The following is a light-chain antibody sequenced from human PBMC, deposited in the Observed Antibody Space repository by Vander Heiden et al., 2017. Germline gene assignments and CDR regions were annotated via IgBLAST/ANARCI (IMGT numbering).Light chain of an antibody. CDR2: GAS. V-gene: IGKV3-15*01. J-gene: IGKJ5*01. CDR1: QSVSSN. CDR3: QQYNNWTPIT. Sequence: EIVMTQSPATLSVSPGERATLSCRASQSVSSNLAWYQQKPGQAPRLLIYGASTRATSIPARFSGSGSWTEFTLTISSLQSEDFAVYYCQQYNNWTPITFGQGTRLESK.